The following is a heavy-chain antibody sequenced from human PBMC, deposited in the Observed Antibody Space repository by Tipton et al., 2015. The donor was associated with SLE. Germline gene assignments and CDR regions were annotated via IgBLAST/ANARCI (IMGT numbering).Heavy chain of an antibody. CDR1: GGSISSHY. V-gene: IGHV4-4*07. D-gene: IGHD4-17*01. CDR3: ARIRPGHGDPFDF. J-gene: IGHJ4*02. CDR2: LYGSGSPT. Sequence: TLSLTCTVSGGSISSHYWNWIRQPAGQGLEWLGRLYGSGSPTHYNPSLEGRVTVSVDTSQNQVSLKLTSVTAADTAVYYCARIRPGHGDPFDFWGQGTLVTVSS.